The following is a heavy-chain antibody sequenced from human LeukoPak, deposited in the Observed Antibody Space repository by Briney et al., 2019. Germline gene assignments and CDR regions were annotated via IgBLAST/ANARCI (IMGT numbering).Heavy chain of an antibody. V-gene: IGHV1-46*03. CDR1: GYTFTSYY. CDR2: INPSGGST. CDR3: ARAGTGGYDPQNYFDY. J-gene: IGHJ4*02. Sequence: ASVKVSCKASGYTFTSYYMHWVRQAPGQGLEWMGIINPSGGSTSYAQKFQGRVTMTRDTSTSTVYMELSSLRSEDTAVYCCARAGTGGYDPQNYFDYWGQGTLVTVSS. D-gene: IGHD5-12*01.